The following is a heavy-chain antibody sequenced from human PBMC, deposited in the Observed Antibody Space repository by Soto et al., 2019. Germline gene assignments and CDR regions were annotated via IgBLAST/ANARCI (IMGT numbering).Heavy chain of an antibody. D-gene: IGHD4-17*01. CDR1: GGSISSYY. J-gene: IGHJ2*01. Sequence: QVQLQESGPGLVKPSETLSLTCTVSGGSISSYYWSWIRQPPGKGLEWIGYIYYSGSTNYNPSLKSRVTISVDTSKNQFSLKLRSVTAADTAVYYCARDMTTVTTSWYFDLWGRGTLVTVSS. CDR3: ARDMTTVTTSWYFDL. CDR2: IYYSGST. V-gene: IGHV4-59*01.